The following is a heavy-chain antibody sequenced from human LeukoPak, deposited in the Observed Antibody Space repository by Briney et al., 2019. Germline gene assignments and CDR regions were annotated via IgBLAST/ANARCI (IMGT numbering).Heavy chain of an antibody. CDR1: GFTFSSYW. J-gene: IGHJ4*02. CDR2: IKQDGSEK. Sequence: PGGSLRLSCAASGFTFSSYWMSWVRQAPGKGLEWVANIKQDGSEKYYVDSVKGRFTISRDNAKNSLYLQMNSLRAEDTAVYYCARGRYYYDTSGYYPDYWGQGTLVTVSS. V-gene: IGHV3-7*01. CDR3: ARGRYYYDTSGYYPDY. D-gene: IGHD3-22*01.